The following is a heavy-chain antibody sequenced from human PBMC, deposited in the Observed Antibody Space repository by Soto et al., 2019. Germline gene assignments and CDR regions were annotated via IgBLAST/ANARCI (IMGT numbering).Heavy chain of an antibody. CDR3: VKDLYGSGSYDLNDY. V-gene: IGHV3-64D*08. J-gene: IGHJ4*02. CDR1: GFTFSSYA. D-gene: IGHD3-10*01. CDR2: ISSNGGST. Sequence: GGSLRLSCSASGFTFSSYAMHWVRQAPGKGLEYVSAISSNGGSTYYADSVKGRFTISRDNSKNTLYLQMSSLRAEDTAVYYCVKDLYGSGSYDLNDYWGQGTLVTVSS.